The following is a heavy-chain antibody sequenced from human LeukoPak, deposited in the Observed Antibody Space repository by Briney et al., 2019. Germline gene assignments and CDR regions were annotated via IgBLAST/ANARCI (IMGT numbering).Heavy chain of an antibody. D-gene: IGHD3-10*01. Sequence: GSSLRLSCAASGFTLSSYGMHWVRQAPGKGLEWVAVISYDGSNKYYANSVKGRFTISRDNSKNTLYLQMNSLRAEDTAVYYCAKASGSGSYYNDYWGQGTLVTVSS. CDR3: AKASGSGSYYNDY. V-gene: IGHV3-30*18. CDR2: ISYDGSNK. J-gene: IGHJ4*02. CDR1: GFTLSSYG.